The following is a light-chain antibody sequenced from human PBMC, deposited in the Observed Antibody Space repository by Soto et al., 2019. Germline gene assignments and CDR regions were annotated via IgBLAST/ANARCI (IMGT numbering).Light chain of an antibody. CDR2: EVT. CDR3: SSYAGSNSYG. J-gene: IGLJ1*01. CDR1: SSDVGGYNY. Sequence: QSALTQPHSASGSPGQSVTISCTGTSSDVGGYNYVSWYQQHPGKAPKLMIYEVTKRPSGVPDRFSGSKSGNTASLTVSGLQADDEADYYCSSYAGSNSYGFGTGTKLTVL. V-gene: IGLV2-8*01.